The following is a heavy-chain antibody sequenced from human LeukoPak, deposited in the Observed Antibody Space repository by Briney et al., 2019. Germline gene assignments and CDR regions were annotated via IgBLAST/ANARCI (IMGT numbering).Heavy chain of an antibody. Sequence: GGSLRLSCVASGFTFNTYAIHWVRQAPGKGLEWVAVISYDGSNKYYEDSVKGRFTISRDNSKNTLYLQMNSLRAEDMAVYYCAREEWYYFDYWGQGTLVTVSS. V-gene: IGHV3-30-3*01. CDR2: ISYDGSNK. CDR1: GFTFNTYA. D-gene: IGHD3-3*01. CDR3: AREEWYYFDY. J-gene: IGHJ4*02.